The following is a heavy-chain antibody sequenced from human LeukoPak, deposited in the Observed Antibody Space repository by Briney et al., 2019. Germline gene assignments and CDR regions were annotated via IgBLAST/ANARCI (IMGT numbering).Heavy chain of an antibody. D-gene: IGHD6-19*01. V-gene: IGHV3-30-3*02. Sequence: PGKSLRLSCAASGFTFSSYAMHWVRQAPGKGLEWVAVISYDGSNKYYADSVKGRFTISRDNSKNTLYLQMSSLRAEDTAVYYCVKDLGGWFSDYWGQGTLVTVSS. CDR2: ISYDGSNK. CDR1: GFTFSSYA. CDR3: VKDLGGWFSDY. J-gene: IGHJ4*02.